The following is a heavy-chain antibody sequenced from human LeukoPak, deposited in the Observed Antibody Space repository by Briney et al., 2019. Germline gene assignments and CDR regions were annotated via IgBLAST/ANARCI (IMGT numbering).Heavy chain of an antibody. Sequence: GGSLRLSRAASGFTFSSYGMSWVRQAPGKGLEWVSAISGSGGSTYYADSVKGRFTISRDNSKNTLYLQMNSLRAEDTAVYYCAKAVADHYYYYYMDVWGKGTTVTISS. CDR2: ISGSGGST. CDR3: AKAVADHYYYYYMDV. V-gene: IGHV3-23*01. D-gene: IGHD6-19*01. CDR1: GFTFSSYG. J-gene: IGHJ6*03.